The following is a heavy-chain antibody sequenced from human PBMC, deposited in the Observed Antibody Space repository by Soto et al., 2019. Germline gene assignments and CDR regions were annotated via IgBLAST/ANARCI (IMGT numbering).Heavy chain of an antibody. CDR1: GGSISSYY. D-gene: IGHD4-17*01. V-gene: IGHV4-59*08. CDR2: IYYSGST. Sequence: QVQLQESGPGLVKPSETLSLTCTVSGGSISSYYWSWIRRPPGKGLEWIGYIYYSGSTNYNPSLKSRVTISVDTSKNQFSLKLSSVTAADTAVYYCARAAVTARGAFDIWGQGTMVTVSA. J-gene: IGHJ3*02. CDR3: ARAAVTARGAFDI.